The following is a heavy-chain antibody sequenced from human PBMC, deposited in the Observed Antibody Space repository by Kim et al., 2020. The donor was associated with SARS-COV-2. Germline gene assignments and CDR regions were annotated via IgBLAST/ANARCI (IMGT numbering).Heavy chain of an antibody. CDR2: INPSGGVT. CDR1: GYSFMTQY. CDR3: ARDRRWTAYDSHYFDL. J-gene: IGHJ4*02. V-gene: IGHV1-46*01. Sequence: ASVKVSCKASGYSFMTQYLHWVRQAPGQGPEWMGIINPSGGVTTYAQKFQGRVTMTSDTSTSTVYMELSSLRSDDTAVYYCARDRRWTAYDSHYFDLWGQGTLVTVSS. D-gene: IGHD2-21*02.